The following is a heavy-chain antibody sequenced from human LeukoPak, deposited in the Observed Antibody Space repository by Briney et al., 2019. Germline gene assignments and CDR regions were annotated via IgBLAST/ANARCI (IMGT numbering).Heavy chain of an antibody. D-gene: IGHD1-26*01. CDR2: ISSSSTI. Sequence: PGGSLRLSCAASGFTFSSYSMNWVRQAPGKGLEWVSYISSSSTIYYADSVKGRFTISRDNAKNSLYLQMNSLRAEDTAVYYCARDMSGKWEPPFDYWGQGTLVTVSS. CDR3: ARDMSGKWEPPFDY. V-gene: IGHV3-48*01. J-gene: IGHJ4*02. CDR1: GFTFSSYS.